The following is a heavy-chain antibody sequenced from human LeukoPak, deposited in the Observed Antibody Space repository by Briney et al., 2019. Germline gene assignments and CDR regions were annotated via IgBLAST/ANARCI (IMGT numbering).Heavy chain of an antibody. CDR3: AKSLAVAGFDY. V-gene: IGHV3-9*01. CDR2: ISWNSGNI. J-gene: IGHJ4*02. Sequence: PGGSLRLSCVASGFTFNDYAMHWVRQVPGKGLEWVSGISWNSGNIGYADSVKGRFTISRDNAKNSLYLQMNSLRPEDTALYYCAKSLAVAGFDYWGQGTLVTVSS. CDR1: GFTFNDYA. D-gene: IGHD6-19*01.